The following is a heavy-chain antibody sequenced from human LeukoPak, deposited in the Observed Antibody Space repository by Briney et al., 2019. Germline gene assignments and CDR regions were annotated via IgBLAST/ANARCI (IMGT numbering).Heavy chain of an antibody. J-gene: IGHJ6*03. CDR2: IYYSGST. CDR3: ARDRLGYCSSTSCYDYYYYMDV. V-gene: IGHV4-59*12. CDR1: GGSISSYY. Sequence: SETLSLTCTVSGGSISSYYWSWIRQPPGKGLEWIGYIYYSGSTNYNPSLKSRVTISVDTSKNQFSLKLSSVTAADTAVYYCARDRLGYCSSTSCYDYYYYMDVWGKGTTVTVSS. D-gene: IGHD2-2*01.